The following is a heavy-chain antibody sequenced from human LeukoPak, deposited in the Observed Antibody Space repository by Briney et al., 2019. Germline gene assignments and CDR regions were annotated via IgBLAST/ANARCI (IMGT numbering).Heavy chain of an antibody. CDR1: GYSFSDYS. J-gene: IGHJ4*02. D-gene: IGHD3-10*01. CDR2: INSNSGGT. CDR3: ARGGSGSGYLYYFDS. Sequence: GASVKVSCKASGYSFSDYSIHWGRPAPGQGLEWMGRINSNSGGTSYAQNFQGRVTITRDTSISTAYMEVSGLTSDDTAVYYCARGGSGSGYLYYFDSWGQGTLVSVSS. V-gene: IGHV1-2*06.